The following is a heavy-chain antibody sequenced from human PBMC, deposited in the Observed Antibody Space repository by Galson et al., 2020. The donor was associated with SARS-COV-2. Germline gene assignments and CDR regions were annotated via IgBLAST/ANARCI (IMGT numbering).Heavy chain of an antibody. Sequence: GGSLRLSCAASGFTFSSYSMNWVRQAPGKGLEWVSSISSSSSYIYYADSVKGRFTISRDNAKNSLYLQMNSLRAEDTAVYYCATSESLDILTNGVVDYWGQGTLVTASS. CDR3: ATSESLDILTNGVVDY. J-gene: IGHJ4*02. CDR1: GFTFSSYS. D-gene: IGHD3-9*01. V-gene: IGHV3-21*01. CDR2: ISSSSSYI.